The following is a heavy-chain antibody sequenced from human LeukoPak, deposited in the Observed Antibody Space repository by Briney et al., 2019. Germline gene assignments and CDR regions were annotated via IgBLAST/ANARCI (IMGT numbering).Heavy chain of an antibody. D-gene: IGHD2-2*01. J-gene: IGHJ4*02. CDR2: IRYHGSDK. CDR3: ARSPTSWYFDY. Sequence: GGSLRLSCAASGFTFSGSGMHWVRQAPGKGLEWVAFIRYHGSDKYYADSVKGRFTISRDNSKNTLYLQMNSLRPEDTSVYFCARSPTSWYFDYWGQGTLVAVSS. V-gene: IGHV3-30*02. CDR1: GFTFSGSG.